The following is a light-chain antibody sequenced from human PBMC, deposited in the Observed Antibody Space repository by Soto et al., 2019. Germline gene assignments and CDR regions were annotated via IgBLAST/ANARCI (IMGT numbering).Light chain of an antibody. Sequence: EIMVKQSRATLSVYPGERDTFPCRDIQGISSKLAWYQQKPGQAPRLLMFRTSSRATGFPARFSGSGSRTEFNLTISILHPEDYGAYYCQQYNDWPRATFGGGTNVDI. V-gene: IGKV3D-15*03. J-gene: IGKJ4*01. CDR2: RTS. CDR3: QQYNDWPRAT. CDR1: QGISSK.